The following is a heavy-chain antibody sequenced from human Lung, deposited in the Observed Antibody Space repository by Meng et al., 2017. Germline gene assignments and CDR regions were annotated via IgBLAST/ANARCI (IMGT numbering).Heavy chain of an antibody. J-gene: IGHJ5*02. CDR1: GCSISTGTYY. CDR2: IHYSGST. D-gene: IGHD3-22*01. Sequence: QVQPQESGPGPGEPSQTLSLTCTVPGCSISTGTYYWGWIRQVPGKGLEWIAYIHYSGSTYYSSSLKSRVTISVDTSKNQLSLKLSSMSAADTAVYYCARYVFDSSTLYSNWFDPWGQGTLVTVSS. CDR3: ARYVFDSSTLYSNWFDP. V-gene: IGHV4-31*03.